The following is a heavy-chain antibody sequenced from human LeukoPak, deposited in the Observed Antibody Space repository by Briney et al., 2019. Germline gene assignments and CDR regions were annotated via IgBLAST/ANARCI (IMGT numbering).Heavy chain of an antibody. CDR3: TTGAGRGY. J-gene: IGHJ4*02. D-gene: IGHD3-10*01. CDR2: IKSKTDGATT. CDR1: GFTFSNAW. Sequence: GGSLRLSCAASGFTFSNAWMNWVRQAPGKGLEWVGRIKSKTDGATTDYAAPVKGRFTISRDDSKNTLYLQMDRLKTEETAVYYCTTGAGRGYWGQGTLVTVSS. V-gene: IGHV3-15*07.